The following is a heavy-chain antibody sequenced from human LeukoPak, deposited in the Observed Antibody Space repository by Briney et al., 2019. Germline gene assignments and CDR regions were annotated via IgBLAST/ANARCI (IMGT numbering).Heavy chain of an antibody. D-gene: IGHD3-10*01. CDR1: GFTLSSYA. CDR3: AKDSVLLWFGEFLFPDY. CDR2: ISGSGGST. Sequence: GGSLRLSCAASGFTLSSYAMSWVRQAPGKGLEWVSAISGSGGSTYYADSVKGRFTISRDNSKNTLYLQMNSLRAEDTAVYYCAKDSVLLWFGEFLFPDYWGQGTLVTVSS. V-gene: IGHV3-23*01. J-gene: IGHJ4*02.